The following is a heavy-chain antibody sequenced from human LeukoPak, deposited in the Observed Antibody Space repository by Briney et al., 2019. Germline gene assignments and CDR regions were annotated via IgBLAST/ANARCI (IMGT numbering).Heavy chain of an antibody. CDR2: ISGSGDST. D-gene: IGHD1-14*01. CDR3: AKSGFILGAGAFDM. Sequence: PGGSLRLSCAASGFTFSSSAMNWVRQAPGKGLEWVADISGSGDSTYYADSVKGRFTISRDNSNNTLFLQMNSLRAEDTAVYYCAKSGFILGAGAFDMWGQGTMVSVSS. J-gene: IGHJ3*02. CDR1: GFTFSSSA. V-gene: IGHV3-23*01.